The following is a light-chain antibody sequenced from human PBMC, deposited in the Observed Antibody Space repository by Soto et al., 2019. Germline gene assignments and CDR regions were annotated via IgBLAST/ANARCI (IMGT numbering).Light chain of an antibody. CDR2: AAS. CDR1: QTLSINS. CDR3: QQYDGAPLT. Sequence: EIVLPQAPDTLSLSPGERATLFCRASQTLSINSLAWYQQKPGQAPRLLIYAASTRDTGIPDRFNGSGSRTDFALTINRLEPEDFAVYYCQQYDGAPLTFGPGTKVDVK. J-gene: IGKJ3*01. V-gene: IGKV3-20*01.